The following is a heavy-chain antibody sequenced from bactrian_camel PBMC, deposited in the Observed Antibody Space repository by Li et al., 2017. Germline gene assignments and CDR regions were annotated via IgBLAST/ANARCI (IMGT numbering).Heavy chain of an antibody. D-gene: IGHD7*01. CDR2: IDSDDKI. CDR3: ATDRAGRT. CDR1: RFTAIFNC. J-gene: IGHJ4*01. V-gene: IGHV3S53*01. Sequence: HVQLVESGGGSVQAGGSVRLSCAAHRFTAIFNCMAWSRQAPGKEREAVASIDSDDKIRYSDSVKGRFTISRDNANTVYLEMNRLKSEDTALYYCATDRAGRTRGQGTQVTVS.